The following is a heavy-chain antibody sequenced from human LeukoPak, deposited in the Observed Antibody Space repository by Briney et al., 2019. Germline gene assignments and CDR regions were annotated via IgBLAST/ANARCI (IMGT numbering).Heavy chain of an antibody. J-gene: IGHJ6*03. CDR2: ISSSGSTI. Sequence: GGSLRLSCAASGFTFSSYEMNWVRQAPGKGLEGVSYISSSGSTIYQADSVKGRFTISRDNAKNSLYLQMNSLRAEDTAVYYCARAYYYGSGSYRFPMDVWGKGTTVTISS. CDR1: GFTFSSYE. CDR3: ARAYYYGSGSYRFPMDV. D-gene: IGHD3-10*01. V-gene: IGHV3-48*03.